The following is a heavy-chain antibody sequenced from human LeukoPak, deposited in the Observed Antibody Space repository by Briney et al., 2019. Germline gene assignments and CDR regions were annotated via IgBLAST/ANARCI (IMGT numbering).Heavy chain of an antibody. D-gene: IGHD3-22*01. V-gene: IGHV3-30*02. CDR3: AKDLAHYYDSSASKAFDI. CDR2: IRYDGSNK. CDR1: GFTFSSYG. J-gene: IGHJ3*02. Sequence: GGSLRLSCAASGFTFSSYGMHWVRQAPGKGLEWVAFIRYDGSNKYYADSVKGRFTVSRDNSKNTLYLQMSSLRAEDTAVYYCAKDLAHYYDSSASKAFDIWGQGTMVTVSS.